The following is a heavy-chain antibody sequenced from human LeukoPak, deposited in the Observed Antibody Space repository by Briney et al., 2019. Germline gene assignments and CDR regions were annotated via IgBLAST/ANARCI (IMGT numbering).Heavy chain of an antibody. CDR2: IYYSGTT. V-gene: IGHV4-59*08. J-gene: IGHJ4*02. Sequence: PSETLSLTCTVSGRSISSYYWSWIRQTPGKGLEWIGYIYYSGTTNYNPSLKSRVTISADKSKNQFSLKLSSVTAADTALYYCAAALTGYADYWGLGTLVAVSS. D-gene: IGHD3-9*01. CDR3: AAALTGYADY. CDR1: GRSISSYY.